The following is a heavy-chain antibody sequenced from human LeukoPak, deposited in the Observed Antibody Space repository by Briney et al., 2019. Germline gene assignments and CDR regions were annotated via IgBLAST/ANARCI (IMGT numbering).Heavy chain of an antibody. Sequence: ASVKVSCKTSGGTLSTSAINWVRQAPGQGLEWMGGIIPMFGRTNNAQKFQGRVTITTDGSTSTAYMELRSLRSEDTAVYYCARNPRYYSGTSGYYPFDYWGQGTLVTVSS. J-gene: IGHJ4*02. CDR3: ARNPRYYSGTSGYYPFDY. CDR1: GGTLSTSA. V-gene: IGHV1-69*05. D-gene: IGHD3-22*01. CDR2: IIPMFGRT.